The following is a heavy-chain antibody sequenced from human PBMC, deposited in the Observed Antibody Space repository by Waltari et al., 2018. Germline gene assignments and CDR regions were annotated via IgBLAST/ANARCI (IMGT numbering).Heavy chain of an antibody. CDR3: ARDRGRGLYLDS. J-gene: IGHJ4*02. CDR1: GYSISGSFW. CDR2: IHGSGRI. D-gene: IGHD5-12*01. Sequence: QVQLQESGPGLVKPSGTLSFTCAVSGYSISGSFWWSWVGQTPGKGLEWIGQIHGSGRINYNPSLESRVTVSRDTSNNQFSLKLTSATAADTAVYFCARDRGRGLYLDSWGQGILVTVSP. V-gene: IGHV4-4*02.